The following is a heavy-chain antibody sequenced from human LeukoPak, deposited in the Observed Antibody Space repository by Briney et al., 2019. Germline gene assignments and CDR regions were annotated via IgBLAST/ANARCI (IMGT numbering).Heavy chain of an antibody. D-gene: IGHD6-6*01. Sequence: GASVKVSCKASGYTFTSYDINWVRQATGQGLEWMGWMNTNSGNTGYAQKFQGRVTMTRNTSISTAYMELSSLRSEDTAVYYCARGLQIVYSSSSDFDHWGQGTLVTVSS. CDR2: MNTNSGNT. V-gene: IGHV1-8*01. CDR1: GYTFTSYD. J-gene: IGHJ4*02. CDR3: ARGLQIVYSSSSDFDH.